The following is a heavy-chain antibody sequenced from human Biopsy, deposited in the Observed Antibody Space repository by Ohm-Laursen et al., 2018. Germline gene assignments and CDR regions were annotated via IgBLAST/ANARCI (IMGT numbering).Heavy chain of an antibody. Sequence: GALVKVSCNASGYTFTSYGISWVRQAPGQGLEWMGWINTYNGNTNYAQNLQGRVTMTTDTSTSTAYMELRSLRSDDTAVYYCARERGGYKRTDYWGQGTLVTVSS. CDR3: ARERGGYKRTDY. D-gene: IGHD5-24*01. J-gene: IGHJ4*02. CDR2: INTYNGNT. CDR1: GYTFTSYG. V-gene: IGHV1-18*01.